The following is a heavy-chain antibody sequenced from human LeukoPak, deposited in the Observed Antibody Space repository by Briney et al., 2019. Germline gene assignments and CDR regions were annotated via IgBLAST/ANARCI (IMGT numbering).Heavy chain of an antibody. CDR3: ARGSRGAAGFDY. J-gene: IGHJ4*02. CDR1: GGSISSSSYY. D-gene: IGHD6-13*01. Sequence: SETLSLTCTVSGGSISSSSYYWGWIRQPPGKGLEWIGSIYYSGSTYYNPSLKSRVTISVDTSKNQFSLKLSSVTAADTAVYYCARGSRGAAGFDYWGQGTLVTVSS. CDR2: IYYSGST. V-gene: IGHV4-39*01.